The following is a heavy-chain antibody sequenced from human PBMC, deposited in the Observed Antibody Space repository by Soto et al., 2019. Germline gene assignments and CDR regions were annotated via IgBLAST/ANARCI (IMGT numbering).Heavy chain of an antibody. CDR1: GDTFNSYA. J-gene: IGHJ3*02. V-gene: IGHV1-69*06. CDR2: IIPIFHTA. Sequence: SVKVSCKASGDTFNSYAISWVRRAPGQGLEWMGGIIPIFHTANYAQKFQGRVTITADKSTSTAYMELSSLRSEDTAVYYCAAFGYYYDSSGYSAFDIWGQGTMVTVSS. CDR3: AAFGYYYDSSGYSAFDI. D-gene: IGHD3-22*01.